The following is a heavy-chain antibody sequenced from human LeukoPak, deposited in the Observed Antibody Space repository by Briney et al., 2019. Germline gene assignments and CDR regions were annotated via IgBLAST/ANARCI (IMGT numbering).Heavy chain of an antibody. Sequence: GSLRLSCAASGFTVSRNYMSWVRQAPGKGLEWVSVIYSGGSTYYADSVKGRFTISRDNSKNTLYLQMNSLRAEDTAVYYCAREDRSSSDYYYGMDVWGQGTTVTVSS. CDR2: IYSGGST. CDR3: AREDRSSSDYYYGMDV. V-gene: IGHV3-53*01. CDR1: GFTVSRNY. J-gene: IGHJ6*02. D-gene: IGHD6-13*01.